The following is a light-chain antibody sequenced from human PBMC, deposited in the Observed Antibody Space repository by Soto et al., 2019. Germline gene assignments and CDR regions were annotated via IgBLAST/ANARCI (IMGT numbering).Light chain of an antibody. Sequence: DIQMTQSPSTLSASVGDGFTFTCRASQSISNWLAWYQQKPGKVPKVLIYKASTLESGVPSRFSGSGSGTEFTLTISSLQPDDFSTYFCQQYNSYPWTFGPGTKVDI. CDR1: QSISNW. CDR3: QQYNSYPWT. J-gene: IGKJ1*01. CDR2: KAS. V-gene: IGKV1-5*03.